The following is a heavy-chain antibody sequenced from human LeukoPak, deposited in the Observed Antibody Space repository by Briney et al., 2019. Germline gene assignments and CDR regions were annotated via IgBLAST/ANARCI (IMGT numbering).Heavy chain of an antibody. J-gene: IGHJ3*02. CDR1: GFTVTDYY. D-gene: IGHD1-26*01. V-gene: IGHV3-11*01. Sequence: GGSLRLSCAASGFTVTDYYMTWIRQAPGKGLVWVSHISSSGNTIYYGDFVKGRFTISRDNAKNSLVLQMNSLRAEDTAVYYCARESGTYSYGTFDIWGQGTMVTVSS. CDR3: ARESGTYSYGTFDI. CDR2: ISSSGNTI.